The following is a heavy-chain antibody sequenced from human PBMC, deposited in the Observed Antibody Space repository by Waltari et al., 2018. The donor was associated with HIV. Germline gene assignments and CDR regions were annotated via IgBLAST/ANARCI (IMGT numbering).Heavy chain of an antibody. D-gene: IGHD2-15*01. J-gene: IGHJ3*01. V-gene: IGHV1-69*12. Sequence: QVKLVQSGAEMKMPESSVKVSCKASGGTFSSYTISWVRQAPGQGLAWMGGIIPEFGTGNYAQKFQGRVTITADESTSTVYLELSSLRSEDTAVYHCARGGCSGSTCYSKSFDLWGQGTMVTVS. CDR3: ARGGCSGSTCYSKSFDL. CDR1: GGTFSSYT. CDR2: IIPEFGTG.